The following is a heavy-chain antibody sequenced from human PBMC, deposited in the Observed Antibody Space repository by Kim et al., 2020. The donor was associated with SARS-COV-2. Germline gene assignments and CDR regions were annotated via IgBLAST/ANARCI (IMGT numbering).Heavy chain of an antibody. D-gene: IGHD5-18*01. CDR3: AKDGLDTAMVPQGPAY. CDR1: GFTFSSYA. Sequence: GGSLRLSCAASGFTFSSYAMSWVRQAPGKGLEWVSAISGSGGSTYYADSVKGRFTISRDNSKNTLYLQMNSLRAEDTAVYYCAKDGLDTAMVPQGPAYWGQRTLVTVSS. V-gene: IGHV3-23*01. J-gene: IGHJ4*02. CDR2: ISGSGGST.